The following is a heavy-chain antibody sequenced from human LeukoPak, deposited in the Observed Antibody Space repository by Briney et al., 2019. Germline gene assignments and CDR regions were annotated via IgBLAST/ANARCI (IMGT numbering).Heavy chain of an antibody. CDR1: GYMFTNYW. V-gene: IGHV5-51*01. CDR3: ARGGFCTGTSCYLAWFDP. D-gene: IGHD2-2*01. Sequence: GESLKISCKGSGYMFTNYWIGWVRQLPGKGLELMGIIYPDDSDTRYSPSFQGQVTISADKSISTAYLRWSSLKASDTAIYYCARGGFCTGTSCYLAWFDPWGQGTLVTVSS. J-gene: IGHJ5*02. CDR2: IYPDDSDT.